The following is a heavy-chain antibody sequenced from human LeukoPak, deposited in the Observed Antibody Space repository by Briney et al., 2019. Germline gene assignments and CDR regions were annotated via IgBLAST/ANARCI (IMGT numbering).Heavy chain of an antibody. J-gene: IGHJ4*02. V-gene: IGHV6-1*01. CDR3: AREPYYDFWSGYLNY. CDR1: GDSVSSNSAA. Sequence: SQTLSLTCAISGDSVSSNSAAWNWIRESPSRGLEWLGRTYYRSKWYNDYAVSVKSRITINPDTSKNQFSLQLNSVTPEDTAVYYCAREPYYDFWSGYLNYWGQGTLVTVSS. D-gene: IGHD3-3*01. CDR2: TYYRSKWYN.